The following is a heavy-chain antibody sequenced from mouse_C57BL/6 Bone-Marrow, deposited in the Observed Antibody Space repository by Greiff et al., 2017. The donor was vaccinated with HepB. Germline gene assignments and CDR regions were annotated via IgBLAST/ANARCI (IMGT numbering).Heavy chain of an antibody. Sequence: QVQLQQPGAELVKPGASVKLSCKASGYTFTSYWMHWVKQRPGQGLEWIGMIHPNSGSTNYNEKFKSKATLTVDKSSSTAYMQLSSLTSEDSAVYYCAREDYCGTWFAYWGQGTRVTVSA. V-gene: IGHV1-64*01. CDR2: IHPNSGST. CDR3: AREDYCGTWFAY. J-gene: IGHJ3*01. D-gene: IGHD1-1*01. CDR1: GYTFTSYW.